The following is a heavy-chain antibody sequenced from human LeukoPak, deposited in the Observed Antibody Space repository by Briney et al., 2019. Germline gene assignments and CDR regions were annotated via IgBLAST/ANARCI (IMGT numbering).Heavy chain of an antibody. D-gene: IGHD6-19*01. CDR2: ISGSGGST. Sequence: GGSLRLSCAASAFTFSTYAMSWVRQAPGKGLEWVSAISGSGGSTYYADSVKGRFTISRDNSKNTLYLQMNSLRAEDTAVYYCAKGIAVAATGYYYYMDVWGKGTTVTISS. CDR3: AKGIAVAATGYYYYMDV. J-gene: IGHJ6*03. V-gene: IGHV3-23*01. CDR1: AFTFSTYA.